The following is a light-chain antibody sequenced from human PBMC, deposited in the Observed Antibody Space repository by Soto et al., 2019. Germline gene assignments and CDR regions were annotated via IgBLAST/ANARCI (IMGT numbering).Light chain of an antibody. CDR1: QSVSSSY. V-gene: IGKV3-20*01. CDR3: QQYGSSPQT. CDR2: GAS. Sequence: DIVLTQSPGTLSLSQGERATLSCRASQSVSSSYLAWYQQKPGQAPRLLIYGASSRATGIPDRFSGSGSGTDFTLTISRLEPEDFAVYYCQQYGSSPQTFGQGTKLDIK. J-gene: IGKJ2*01.